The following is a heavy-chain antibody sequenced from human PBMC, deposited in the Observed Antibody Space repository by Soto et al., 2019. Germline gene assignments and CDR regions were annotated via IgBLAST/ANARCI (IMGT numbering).Heavy chain of an antibody. V-gene: IGHV4-59*11. D-gene: IGHD2-2*03. CDR2: IYYSGST. CDR1: GDSIKTHY. CDR3: ASGWMAAFDN. J-gene: IGHJ4*02. Sequence: SETLSLTCNVTGDSIKTHYWSWIRQAPGKGLEWIGYIYYSGSTLYNPSLKRRVTISADTAKNQFSLRLTSLTAADTAVYYCASGWMAAFDNWGQGTLVTVS.